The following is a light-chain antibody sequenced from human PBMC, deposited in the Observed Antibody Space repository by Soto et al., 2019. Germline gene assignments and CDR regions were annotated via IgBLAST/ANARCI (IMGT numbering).Light chain of an antibody. J-gene: IGKJ1*01. CDR2: NAS. CDR1: QSISDC. CDR3: LQYDGLWTCGERHDSLWT. V-gene: IGKV1-5*03. Sequence: DIQMTQSPSTLSASVGDRVTITCRASQSISDCLAWYQQKPGKAPNLLIYNASSLESGVPSRFSGSGSGTEFTLTSSSLQPDDFATYYCLQYDGLWTCGERHDSLWTFGQGTKVE.